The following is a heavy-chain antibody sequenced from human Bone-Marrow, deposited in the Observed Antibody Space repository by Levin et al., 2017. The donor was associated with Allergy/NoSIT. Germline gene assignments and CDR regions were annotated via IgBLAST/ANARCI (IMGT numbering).Heavy chain of an antibody. CDR2: FDPELGET. V-gene: IGHV1-24*01. Sequence: ASVKVSCKVSGYTLTESSLNWVRQAPGKGLEWMGGFDPELGETIYTQKFQGRVTLTEDTSTDTAYMELTSLSSEDTAIYYCATGGRDGDTGLTGDCWGQGTLVTVSS. D-gene: IGHD4-17*01. CDR1: GYTLTESS. CDR3: ATGGRDGDTGLTGDC. J-gene: IGHJ4*02.